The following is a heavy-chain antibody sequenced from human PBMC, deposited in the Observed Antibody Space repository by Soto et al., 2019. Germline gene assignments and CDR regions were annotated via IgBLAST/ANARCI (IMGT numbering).Heavy chain of an antibody. CDR2: INHSGST. Sequence: SETLSLTCAVYGGSFSGYYWSWIRQPPGKGLEWIGEINHSGSTNYNPALKSRVTISIATSKNQFSLKLSSVPAADTAVYYWARGRRVITFGGVIAYFDYWGQGTLVTVSS. CDR3: ARGRRVITFGGVIAYFDY. CDR1: GGSFSGYY. V-gene: IGHV4-34*01. D-gene: IGHD3-16*02. J-gene: IGHJ4*02.